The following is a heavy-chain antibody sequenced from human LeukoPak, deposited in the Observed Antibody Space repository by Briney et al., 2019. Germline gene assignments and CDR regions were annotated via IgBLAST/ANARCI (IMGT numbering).Heavy chain of an antibody. CDR2: ISGSGGST. CDR3: AKDSSGRGYYGSGSIWAPREATFNYFDY. D-gene: IGHD3-10*01. V-gene: IGHV3-23*01. J-gene: IGHJ4*02. Sequence: PGGSLRLSCAASRFTFSSYAMSWVRQAPGKGLEWVSAISGSGGSTYYADSVKGRFTISRDNSKNTLYLQMNSLRAEDTAVYYCAKDSSGRGYYGSGSIWAPREATFNYFDYWGQGSLVTVSS. CDR1: RFTFSSYA.